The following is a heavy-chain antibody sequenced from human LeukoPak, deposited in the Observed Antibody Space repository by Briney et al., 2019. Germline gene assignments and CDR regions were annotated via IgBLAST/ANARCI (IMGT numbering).Heavy chain of an antibody. J-gene: IGHJ4*02. CDR1: GFTFSSYS. D-gene: IGHD2-2*01. CDR3: VKHSAPVLAAARFDY. Sequence: TGGSLRLACAPYGFTFSSYSMSWVRQPPGKGLEWVSVISGRGTNTYYADSVKGRFTISRDNSKNTLYLQMNSLRAEDTALYYCVKHSAPVLAAARFDYWGQGNLVTVSS. V-gene: IGHV3-23*01. CDR2: ISGRGTNT.